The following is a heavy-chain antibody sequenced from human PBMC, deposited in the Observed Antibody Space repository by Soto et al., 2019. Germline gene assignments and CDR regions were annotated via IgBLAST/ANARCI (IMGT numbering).Heavy chain of an antibody. CDR2: FDPEDGET. V-gene: IGHV1-24*01. J-gene: IGHJ4*02. D-gene: IGHD2-2*01. CDR1: GYTLTELS. Sequence: QVQLVQSGAEVKKPGASVKVSCKVSGYTLTELSMHWVRQAPGKGLEWMGGFDPEDGETIYAQKFQCRVTMTEDTSTDTAYMKLSSLRSQDTAVYYCATAPTGYQLLSNDYCAQGTLVTVSS. CDR3: ATAPTGYQLLSNDY.